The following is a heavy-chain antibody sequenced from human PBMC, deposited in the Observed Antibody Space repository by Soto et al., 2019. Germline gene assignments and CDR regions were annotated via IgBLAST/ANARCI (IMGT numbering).Heavy chain of an antibody. D-gene: IGHD2-15*01. CDR1: GYTFFTYA. Sequence: QVQLVQSGAEVKKPGASVKVSCKASGYTFFTYAMHWVRQAPGQRLEWMGWINAGNGNTKYSQKFQGRVTITRETSASTAYTQLSSLRSEDTAVYYCARGPGGPDGPGDYWGQGTLVTVSS. V-gene: IGHV1-3*01. CDR3: ARGPGGPDGPGDY. CDR2: INAGNGNT. J-gene: IGHJ4*02.